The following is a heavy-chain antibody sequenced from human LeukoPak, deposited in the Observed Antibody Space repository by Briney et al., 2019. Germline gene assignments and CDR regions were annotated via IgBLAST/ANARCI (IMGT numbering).Heavy chain of an antibody. D-gene: IGHD7-27*01. J-gene: IGHJ4*02. V-gene: IGHV3-7*04. CDR3: SGDPGDY. CDR2: IKTDGSER. CDR1: GFTFSNYW. Sequence: GGSLRLSCEGSGFTFSNYWMGWVRQAPGKGLQWVANIKTDGSERYYVDSVKGRFTISRDNAKNSLFLQMSSLRAEDTAVYFCSGDPGDYWGQGTLVTVSS.